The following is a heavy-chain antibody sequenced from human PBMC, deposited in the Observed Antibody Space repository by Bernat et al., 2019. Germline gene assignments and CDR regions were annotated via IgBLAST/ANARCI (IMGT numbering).Heavy chain of an antibody. CDR1: GFTFSSYG. V-gene: IGHV3-30*18. CDR3: AKDDASPPDDALDI. CDR2: ISYDGSNK. Sequence: QVQLVESGGGVVQPGRSLRLSCAASGFTFSSYGMHWVRQAPGKGLEWVAVISYDGSNKYYADSVKGRFTISRDNSKNTLYLQMNSLRAEDTAVYYCAKDDASPPDDALDIWGQGTMVTVSS. J-gene: IGHJ3*02.